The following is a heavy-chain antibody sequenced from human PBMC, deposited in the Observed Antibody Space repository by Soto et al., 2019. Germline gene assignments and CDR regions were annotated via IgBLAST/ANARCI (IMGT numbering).Heavy chain of an antibody. Sequence: EVQLVETGGGLIQPGGSLSLSCAASGFAVSNSYMSWVRQAPGQGLEWVSVIYADGTTHSADSVRGRFTISRDSSRNTVYLQMNNLRAEDTAVYYCARDWNGDSVIEHWGQGTLVTVSS. J-gene: IGHJ1*01. CDR2: IYADGTT. CDR1: GFAVSNSY. D-gene: IGHD4-17*01. V-gene: IGHV3-53*02. CDR3: ARDWNGDSVIEH.